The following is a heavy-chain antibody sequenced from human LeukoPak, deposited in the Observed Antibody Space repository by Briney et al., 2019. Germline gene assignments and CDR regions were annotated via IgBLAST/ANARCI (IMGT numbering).Heavy chain of an antibody. J-gene: IGHJ3*02. CDR1: GFTFSDHY. Sequence: PGGSLRLSCAASGFTFSDHYIDWVRQAPGKGLEWVAVISYDATNKFYADSVKGRFTISRDNSKNTLYLQMNSLRVEDTAIYYCALLCGGDCYRKENDAFDIWGQGTMVTVSS. V-gene: IGHV3-30*03. D-gene: IGHD2-21*02. CDR2: ISYDATNK. CDR3: ALLCGGDCYRKENDAFDI.